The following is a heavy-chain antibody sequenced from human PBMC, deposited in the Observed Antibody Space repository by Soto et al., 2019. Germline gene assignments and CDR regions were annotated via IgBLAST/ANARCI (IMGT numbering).Heavy chain of an antibody. D-gene: IGHD4-17*01. J-gene: IGHJ3*02. Sequence: GASVKVSCKASGYTFTGYYMHWVRQAPGQGLEWMGWINPNSGGTNYAQKFQGWVTMTRDTSISTAYMELSRLRSDDTAVYYCARADLHDYGGFDIWGQGTMVIVSS. V-gene: IGHV1-2*04. CDR2: INPNSGGT. CDR1: GYTFTGYY. CDR3: ARADLHDYGGFDI.